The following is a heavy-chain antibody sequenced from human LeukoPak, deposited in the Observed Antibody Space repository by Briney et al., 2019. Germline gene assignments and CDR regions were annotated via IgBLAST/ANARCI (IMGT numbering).Heavy chain of an antibody. CDR1: GFTFDDYA. D-gene: IGHD3-10*01. CDR2: ISWNSGSI. J-gene: IGHJ3*02. CDR3: AKLWSYSDRDAFDI. V-gene: IGHV3-9*01. Sequence: PGGSLRLSCAASGFTFDDYAMHWVLQAPGKGLEWVSGISWNSGSIGYADSVKGRFTISRDNAKNSLYLQMNSLRAEDTALYYCAKLWSYSDRDAFDIWGQGTMVTVSS.